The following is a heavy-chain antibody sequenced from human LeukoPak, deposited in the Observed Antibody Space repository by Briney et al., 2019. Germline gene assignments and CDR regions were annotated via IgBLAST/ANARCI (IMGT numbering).Heavy chain of an antibody. CDR2: ISSSSSYI. V-gene: IGHV3-21*01. Sequence: KAGGSLRLSCAASGFTFSSYSMNWVRHAPGKGLEWVSSISSSSSYIYYADSVKGRFTISRDNAKNSLYLQMNSLRAEDTAVYYCARAERVGDYGYWGQGTLVTVSS. D-gene: IGHD4-17*01. CDR3: ARAERVGDYGY. J-gene: IGHJ4*02. CDR1: GFTFSSYS.